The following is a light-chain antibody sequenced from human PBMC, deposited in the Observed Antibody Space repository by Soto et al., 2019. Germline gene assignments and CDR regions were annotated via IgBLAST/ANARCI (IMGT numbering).Light chain of an antibody. CDR1: QSIGSS. V-gene: IGKV3-11*01. Sequence: EIVLTQSPDTLSFSPGERATLSCRASQSIGSSLAWYQQKPGRAPRLLIYDASTRATGIPARFSGSGSGTDFTLTISSLEPEDFAVYYCQQRGNWPLTFGGGTKVEVK. CDR2: DAS. CDR3: QQRGNWPLT. J-gene: IGKJ4*01.